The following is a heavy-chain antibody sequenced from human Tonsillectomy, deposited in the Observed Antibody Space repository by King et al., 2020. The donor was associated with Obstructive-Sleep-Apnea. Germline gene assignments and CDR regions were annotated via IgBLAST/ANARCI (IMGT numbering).Heavy chain of an antibody. V-gene: IGHV1-18*04. J-gene: IGHJ4*02. CDR1: GYTFTSYG. D-gene: IGHD6-13*01. CDR2: ISVYNGDT. CDR3: ARYAYAAVGSTDYFDY. Sequence: QLVQSGVEVKKPGASVKVSCKASGYTFTSYGITWVRLAPGQGLEWMGWISVYNGDTKYAQKFQGRVTMNTDTSTNTAYMELRSLRSDDTAVYYCARYAYAAVGSTDYFDYWGQGTLVTVSS.